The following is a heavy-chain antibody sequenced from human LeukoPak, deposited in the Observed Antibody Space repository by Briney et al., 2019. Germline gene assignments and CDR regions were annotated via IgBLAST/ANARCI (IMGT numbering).Heavy chain of an antibody. CDR3: AKTAFTVRGVIMEVDY. CDR2: IWYDGSKK. V-gene: IGHV3-30*02. CDR1: GYTFRRNG. Sequence: GGSLRLSCAASGYTFRRNGMHWVRQAPGKGLEWVAVIWYDGSKKYYGDSVKGRFTISRDNSKNTLYLQMNSLRAEDTAVYYCAKTAFTVRGVIMEVDYWGQGTLVTVSS. J-gene: IGHJ4*02. D-gene: IGHD3-10*01.